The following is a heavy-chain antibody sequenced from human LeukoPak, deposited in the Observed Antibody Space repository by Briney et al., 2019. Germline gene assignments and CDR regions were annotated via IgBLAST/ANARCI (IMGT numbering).Heavy chain of an antibody. J-gene: IGHJ4*02. D-gene: IGHD6-19*01. CDR2: IYYSGST. CDR3: SHQWLAPFDY. Sequence: SETLSLTCTVSGGSISSSSYYWGWIRQPPGKGLEWIGSIYYSGSTYYNPSLKSRVTISVDTSKNQFSLKLSSVTAAGTAVYYCSHQWLAPFDYWGQGTLVTVSS. CDR1: GGSISSSSYY. V-gene: IGHV4-39*07.